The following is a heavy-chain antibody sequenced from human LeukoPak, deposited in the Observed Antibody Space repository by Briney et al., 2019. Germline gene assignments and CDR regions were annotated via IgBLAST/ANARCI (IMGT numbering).Heavy chain of an antibody. CDR3: ARDAKYQLLFVGAFDI. CDR2: ISYDGSNK. D-gene: IGHD2-2*01. CDR1: GFTFSSYA. Sequence: GGSLRLSCAASGFTFSSYAMHWVRQAPGKGLEWVAVISYDGSNKYYADSVKGRFTISRDNSKNTLYLKMNSLRAKDTAVYYCARDAKYQLLFVGAFDIWGQGTMVTVSS. V-gene: IGHV3-30-3*01. J-gene: IGHJ3*02.